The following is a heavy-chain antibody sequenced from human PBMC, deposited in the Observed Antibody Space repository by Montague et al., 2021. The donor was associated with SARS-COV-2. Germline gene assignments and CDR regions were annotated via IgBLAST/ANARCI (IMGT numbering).Heavy chain of an antibody. J-gene: IGHJ4*02. CDR3: ARDPHYDILTGYYSY. D-gene: IGHD3-9*01. Sequence: SLRLSCAASGFTFSSYSMNWVRQAPGKGLEWVSSIGSSSSYIYYADSVKGRFTISRDNAKNSLYLQMNSLRAEDTAVYYCARDPHYDILTGYYSYWGQGTLVTVSS. V-gene: IGHV3-21*01. CDR1: GFTFSSYS. CDR2: IGSSSSYI.